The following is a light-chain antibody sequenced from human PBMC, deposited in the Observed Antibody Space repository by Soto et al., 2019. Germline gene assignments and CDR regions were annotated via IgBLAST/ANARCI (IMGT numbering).Light chain of an antibody. V-gene: IGLV2-14*01. CDR3: SSYTTRNTRV. Sequence: QSVLTQPASVSGSPGQSITISCTGTSSDVGGYNYVSWYQQHPGKAPKLMIYDVSNRPSGVSNRFSGSKSGNTASLTISGLQAEDEADYYCSSYTTRNTRVFGPGTKVTVL. CDR1: SSDVGGYNY. CDR2: DVS. J-gene: IGLJ1*01.